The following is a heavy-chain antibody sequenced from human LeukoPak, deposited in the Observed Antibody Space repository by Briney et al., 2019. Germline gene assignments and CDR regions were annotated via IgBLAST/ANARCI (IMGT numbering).Heavy chain of an antibody. CDR1: GGTFSSYA. CDR2: IIPIFGTA. V-gene: IGHV1-69*06. Sequence: ASVKVPCKASGGTFSSYAISWVRQAPGQGLEWMGGIIPIFGTANYAQKFQGRVTITADKSTSTAYMELSSLRSEDTAVYYCARGPYYDSKMGTFDPWGQGTLVTVSS. CDR3: ARGPYYDSKMGTFDP. J-gene: IGHJ5*02. D-gene: IGHD3-22*01.